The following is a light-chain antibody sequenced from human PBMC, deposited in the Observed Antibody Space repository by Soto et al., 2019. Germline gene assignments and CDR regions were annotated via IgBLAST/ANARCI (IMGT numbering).Light chain of an antibody. V-gene: IGKV3-20*01. CDR3: QQYGSSPLS. Sequence: EIVLTQSPGTLSLSPGERATLSCRASQSVSSSYLAWYQQKPGQAPRLLIYGASSRATGIPDRFSGSGSGTHFPLTISRLEPEDFAVYYCQQYGSSPLSFGGGNKVEIK. CDR2: GAS. J-gene: IGKJ4*01. CDR1: QSVSSSY.